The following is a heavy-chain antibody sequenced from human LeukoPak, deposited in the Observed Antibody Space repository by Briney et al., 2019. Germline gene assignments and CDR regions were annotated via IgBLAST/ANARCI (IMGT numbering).Heavy chain of an antibody. V-gene: IGHV4-4*07. D-gene: IGHD3-10*01. Sequence: SETLSLTCTVSGASISSYYYNWIRQTAGRGLEWIGRLYISGSTDYNPSLKSRVTISVDTSNNQFSLNLNSVTAADTAVYFCARDLSGSLYFDHWGQGVLVTVSS. CDR2: LYISGST. CDR1: GASISSYY. J-gene: IGHJ4*02. CDR3: ARDLSGSLYFDH.